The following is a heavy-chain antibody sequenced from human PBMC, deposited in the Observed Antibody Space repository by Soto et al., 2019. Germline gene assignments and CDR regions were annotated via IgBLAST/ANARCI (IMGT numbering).Heavy chain of an antibody. J-gene: IGHJ5*02. D-gene: IGHD3-22*01. Sequence: SVKVSCKAPGFTFTSSAVQWVRQARGQRLEWIGWIVVGSGNTNYAQKFQERVTITRDMSTSTAYMELSSLRSEDTAVYYCAAYYYDSSGYYWFDPWGQGTLVTV. CDR1: GFTFTSSA. CDR2: IVVGSGNT. V-gene: IGHV1-58*01. CDR3: AAYYYDSSGYYWFDP.